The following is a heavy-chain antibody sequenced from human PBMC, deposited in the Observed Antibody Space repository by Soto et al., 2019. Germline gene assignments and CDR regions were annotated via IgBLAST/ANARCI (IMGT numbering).Heavy chain of an antibody. J-gene: IGHJ6*02. CDR2: IYPGDSDT. Sequence: PGESLKISCKGSGYSFTSYRIGWVRQMPGKGLEWMGIIYPGDSDTRYSPSFQGQVTISADKSISTAYLQWSSLKASDTAMYYCARQEYDFWSGYYPYYYYGMDVWGQGTTVTVSS. CDR3: ARQEYDFWSGYYPYYYYGMDV. V-gene: IGHV5-51*01. CDR1: GYSFTSYR. D-gene: IGHD3-3*01.